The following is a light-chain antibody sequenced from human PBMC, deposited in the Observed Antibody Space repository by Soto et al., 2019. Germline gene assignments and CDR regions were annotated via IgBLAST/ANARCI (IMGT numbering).Light chain of an antibody. CDR1: RXDVGGYNY. CDR2: DVS. CDR3: SSYTSSTTLV. Sequence: QSVLTQPASVSGSPGQSXTISCTXTRXDVGGYNYVSWYQQYPGKAPKLMIYDVSNRPSGVSNRFSGSKSGNTASLTISGLQAEDEADYYCSSYTSSTTLVFGGGTKVTVL. V-gene: IGLV2-14*01. J-gene: IGLJ3*02.